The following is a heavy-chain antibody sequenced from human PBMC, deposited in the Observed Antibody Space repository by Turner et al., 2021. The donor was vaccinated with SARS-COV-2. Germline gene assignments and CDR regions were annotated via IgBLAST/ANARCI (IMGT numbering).Heavy chain of an antibody. J-gene: IGHJ4*02. Sequence: QVQLQESGQGLVKPSQTLSLPCTVSGGPISSGGYYWSWIRQHPGKGLEWMGYIYYSGSTYYNPSLKSRVTISVDTSKNQFSLKLSSVTAADTAVYYCARTKGYCSSTSCYLDYWGQGTLVTVSS. D-gene: IGHD2-2*01. CDR1: GGPISSGGYY. CDR3: ARTKGYCSSTSCYLDY. V-gene: IGHV4-31*03. CDR2: IYYSGST.